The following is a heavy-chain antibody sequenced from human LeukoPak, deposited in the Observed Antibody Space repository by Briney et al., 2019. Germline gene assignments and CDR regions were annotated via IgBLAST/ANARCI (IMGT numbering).Heavy chain of an antibody. J-gene: IGHJ3*02. V-gene: IGHV4-39*07. CDR1: GGSISSSSYY. Sequence: SETLSLTCTVSGGSISSSSYYWGWIRQPPGKGLEWIGSINYSGSTYYNPSLKSRVTISVDTSKNQFSLKLSSVTAADTAVYYCAREMATTQFRPTSDAFDIWGQGTMVTVSS. D-gene: IGHD5-24*01. CDR2: INYSGST. CDR3: AREMATTQFRPTSDAFDI.